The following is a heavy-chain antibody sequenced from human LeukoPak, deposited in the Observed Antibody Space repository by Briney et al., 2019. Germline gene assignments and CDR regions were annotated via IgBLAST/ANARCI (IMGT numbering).Heavy chain of an antibody. CDR2: MNPNSCNT. V-gene: IGHV1-8*01. CDR1: GYTFTSYD. J-gene: IGHJ6*02. D-gene: IGHD3-10*01. Sequence: SVKVSCKASGYTFTSYDINWVRQATGQGREWMGWMNPNSCNTGYAQKFQGRVTMTRNTSISTAYMELSSLRSEDTAVYYCARGGLWFGELLTYYYYYYGMDVWGQGTTVTVSS. CDR3: ARGGLWFGELLTYYYYYYGMDV.